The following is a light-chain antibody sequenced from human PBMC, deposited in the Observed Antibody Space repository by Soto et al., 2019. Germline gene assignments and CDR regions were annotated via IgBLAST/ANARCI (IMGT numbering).Light chain of an antibody. J-gene: IGKJ4*01. V-gene: IGKV3-15*01. CDR2: GAS. CDR3: QQYNNWHT. Sequence: EIVMTQSPATLSVSPGERATLSCRASQSGSSNLAWYQQKPGQAPRILIYGASTRATGIPARLSGSGSGTEFNLTISSLQSEDFAVYYCQQYNNWHTFGGGTKVEIK. CDR1: QSGSSN.